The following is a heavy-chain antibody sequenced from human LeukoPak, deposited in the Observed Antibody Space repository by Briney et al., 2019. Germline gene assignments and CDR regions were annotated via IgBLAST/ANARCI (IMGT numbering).Heavy chain of an antibody. J-gene: IGHJ4*02. Sequence: SETLSLTCTVSGGSISSYYWSWIRQPPGKGLEWIGYIYYSGSTNYNPSLKSRVTISVDTSKNQFSLKLSSVTAADTAVYYCARSGLPEGFDYWGQGTLVTVSS. D-gene: IGHD1-14*01. CDR1: GGSISSYY. CDR2: IYYSGST. V-gene: IGHV4-59*12. CDR3: ARSGLPEGFDY.